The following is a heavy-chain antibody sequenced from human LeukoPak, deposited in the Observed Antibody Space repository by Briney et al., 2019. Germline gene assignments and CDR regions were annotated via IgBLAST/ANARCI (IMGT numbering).Heavy chain of an antibody. CDR2: ISSSSSSTI. J-gene: IGHJ6*02. CDR1: GFTFSSYS. D-gene: IGHD5-18*01. V-gene: IGHV3-48*01. Sequence: GGSLRLSCAASGFTFSSYSMNWVRQAPGKGLEWVSYISSSSSSTIYYADSVKGRFTISRDNAKNSLYLQMNSLRAEDTAVYYCAVTAMVNYYYYYGMDVWGQGTTVTVSS. CDR3: AVTAMVNYYYYYGMDV.